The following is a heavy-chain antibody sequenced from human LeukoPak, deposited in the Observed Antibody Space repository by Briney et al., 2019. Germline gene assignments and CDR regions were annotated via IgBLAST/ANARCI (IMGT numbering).Heavy chain of an antibody. CDR2: MKQDGSEK. D-gene: IGHD5-18*01. CDR1: GFTFSNSW. CDR3: ARVMIQLWSTGAFDI. V-gene: IGHV3-7*01. Sequence: GGSLRLSCAASGFTFSNSWMTWVRQAPGKGLEWVANMKQDGSEKYYVDSVKGRFTISRDNAKNSLYLQMNSLRAEDTAVYYCARVMIQLWSTGAFDIWGQGTMVTVSS. J-gene: IGHJ3*02.